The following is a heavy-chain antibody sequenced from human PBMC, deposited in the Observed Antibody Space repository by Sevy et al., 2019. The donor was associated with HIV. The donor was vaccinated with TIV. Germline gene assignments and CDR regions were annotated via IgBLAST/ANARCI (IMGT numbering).Heavy chain of an antibody. CDR1: GFTFSSYA. D-gene: IGHD2-15*01. V-gene: IGHV3-30*04. J-gene: IGHJ6*02. CDR2: ISYDGSNK. CDR3: ARDFRVVVAATLYYYYGMDV. Sequence: GGSLRLSYAASGFTFSSYAMHWVRQAPGKGLEWVAVISYDGSNKYYADSVKGRFTISRDNSKNTLYLQMNSLRAEGTAVYYCARDFRVVVAATLYYYYGMDVWGQGTTVTVSS.